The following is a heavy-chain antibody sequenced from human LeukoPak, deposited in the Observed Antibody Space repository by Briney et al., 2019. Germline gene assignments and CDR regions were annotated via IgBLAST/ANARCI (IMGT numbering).Heavy chain of an antibody. D-gene: IGHD3-22*01. J-gene: IGHJ3*02. Sequence: ASVKVSCKASGYTFTGYYMHWVRQAPGQGIECMGWINPNSGGTNYAQKFQGRVTMTRDTSISTAYMELSSLRSEDTAVYYCARAAPRYYYDSSGRAFDIWGQGTMVTVSS. V-gene: IGHV1-2*02. CDR1: GYTFTGYY. CDR2: INPNSGGT. CDR3: ARAAPRYYYDSSGRAFDI.